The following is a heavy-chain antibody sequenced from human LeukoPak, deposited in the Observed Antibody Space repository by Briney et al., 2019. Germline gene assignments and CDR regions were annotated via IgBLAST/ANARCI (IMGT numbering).Heavy chain of an antibody. Sequence: SETLSLTCAVYGASFSGYYWSWIRQPPGKGLEWIGEINHSGSTNYNPSLKSRVTISVDTSKNQFSLRLTSVTAADTAVYYCARGYDYGNYNDWGQGTLVTVSS. D-gene: IGHD4-11*01. J-gene: IGHJ4*02. CDR1: GASFSGYY. CDR2: INHSGST. V-gene: IGHV4-34*01. CDR3: ARGYDYGNYND.